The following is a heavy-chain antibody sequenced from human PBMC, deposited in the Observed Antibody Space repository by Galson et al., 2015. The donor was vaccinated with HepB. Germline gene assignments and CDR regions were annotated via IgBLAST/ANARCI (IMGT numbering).Heavy chain of an antibody. CDR1: GFTVSSNY. CDR2: IYSGGST. J-gene: IGHJ6*03. D-gene: IGHD1-26*01. V-gene: IGHV3-66*01. Sequence: SLRLSCAAPGFTVSSNYMSWVRQAPGKGLEWVSVIYSGGSTYYADSVKGRFTISRDNSKNTLYLQMNSLRAEDTAVYYCASGYSRAPKYYYYYYMDVWGKGTTVTVSS. CDR3: ASGYSRAPKYYYYYYMDV.